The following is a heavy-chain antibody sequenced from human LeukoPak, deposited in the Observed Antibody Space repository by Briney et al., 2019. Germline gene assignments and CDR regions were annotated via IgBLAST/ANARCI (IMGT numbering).Heavy chain of an antibody. J-gene: IGHJ3*01. CDR2: ISASATAI. CDR1: GFTVSSKY. V-gene: IGHV3-48*01. CDR3: ARYSWNDDGFDV. Sequence: GGSLRLSCAASGFTVSSKYMSWVRQAPGKEPEWISYISASATAIFYAASVKGRFTISRDNGKQSLFLQMTSLRVDDTALYYCARYSWNDDGFDVWGQGTRVTVSS. D-gene: IGHD1-20*01.